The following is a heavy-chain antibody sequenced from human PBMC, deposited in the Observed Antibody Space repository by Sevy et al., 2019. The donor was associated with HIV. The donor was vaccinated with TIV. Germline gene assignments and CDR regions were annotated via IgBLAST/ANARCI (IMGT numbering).Heavy chain of an antibody. J-gene: IGHJ5*02. CDR3: ARSGFLEWAGSTRGPRNWFDP. CDR2: IYYSGST. CDR1: GGSMRNFY. D-gene: IGHD3-3*01. Sequence: SETLSLTCSVSGGSMRNFYWSWIRQPPGKGLEWIGNIYYSGSTNYNPSLKSRVTMSVDTSKNQFSLKLSSVTAADTAVYYVARSGFLEWAGSTRGPRNWFDPWGQGTLVTVSS. V-gene: IGHV4-59*13.